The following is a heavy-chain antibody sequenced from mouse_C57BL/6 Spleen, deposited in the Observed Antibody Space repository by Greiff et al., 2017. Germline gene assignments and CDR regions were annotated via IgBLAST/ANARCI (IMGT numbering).Heavy chain of an antibody. CDR2: IYPGDGDT. V-gene: IGHV1-82*01. CDR3: ARTGTKRDYLDY. D-gene: IGHD4-1*01. Sequence: VQLQQSGPELVKPGASVKISCKASGYAFSSSWMNWVKQRPGKGLEWIGRIYPGDGDTNYNGKFKGKATLTADKSSSTAYMQLSSLTSEDSAVYFCARTGTKRDYLDYWGKGTTLTVSS. J-gene: IGHJ2*01. CDR1: GYAFSSSW.